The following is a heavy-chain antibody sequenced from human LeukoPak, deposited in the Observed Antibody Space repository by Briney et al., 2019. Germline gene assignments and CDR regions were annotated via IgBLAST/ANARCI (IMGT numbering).Heavy chain of an antibody. V-gene: IGHV3-7*01. CDR2: IKYDGSEK. J-gene: IGHJ4*02. D-gene: IGHD3-16*01. Sequence: GGSLRLSCAASGFTFSSYWMSWVRQAPGKGLEWVAIIKYDGSEKYYVDSVKGRFTISRDNADNSLFLQMNSLRAEDTGVYYCASGRNYVYWGQGTLVTVSS. CDR1: GFTFSSYW. CDR3: ASGRNYVY.